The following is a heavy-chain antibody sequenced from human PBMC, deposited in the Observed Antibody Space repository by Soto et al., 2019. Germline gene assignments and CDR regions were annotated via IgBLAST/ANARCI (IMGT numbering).Heavy chain of an antibody. CDR1: GGSLSGYY. V-gene: IGHV4-34*01. Sequence: QVQLQQWGAGLLKPSETLSLTCAVYGGSLSGYYWSWIRQPPGKALEWIGEINYSGNTNYNPSLKGRVTISVDTSKNQLFLNLGSVTAADTAMYYCARHHVRGRTIAGAAEFWGQGTLVTVSS. CDR3: ARHHVRGRTIAGAAEF. J-gene: IGHJ4*02. D-gene: IGHD1-26*01. CDR2: INYSGNT.